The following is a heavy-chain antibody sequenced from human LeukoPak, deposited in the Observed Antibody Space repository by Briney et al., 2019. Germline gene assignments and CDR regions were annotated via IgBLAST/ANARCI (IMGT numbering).Heavy chain of an antibody. Sequence: ASVKVSCKASGYTFTSYDINWVRQAPGQGLEWMGWISAYNGNTNYAQKLQGRVTMTTDTSTSTAYMELRSLRSDDTAVYYCARESRAFGNDLTIDDYWGQGTLVTVSS. J-gene: IGHJ4*02. CDR1: GYTFTSYD. CDR3: ARESRAFGNDLTIDDY. CDR2: ISAYNGNT. V-gene: IGHV1-18*01. D-gene: IGHD3/OR15-3a*01.